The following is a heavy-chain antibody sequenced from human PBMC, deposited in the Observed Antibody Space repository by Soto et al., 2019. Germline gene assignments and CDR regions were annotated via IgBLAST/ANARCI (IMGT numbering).Heavy chain of an antibody. V-gene: IGHV2-5*02. D-gene: IGHD3-22*01. CDR1: GFSLTTSGVG. CDR2: IFWDDDK. CDR3: ASSSGYRIFDC. J-gene: IGHJ4*02. Sequence: QITLKESGPTLVKPTQTLTLTCTFSGFSLTTSGVGVGWIRQPPGKALEWLALIFWDDDKRYSPSLKSRLTITKATSKNQVVLTMTNMDPVDTATYYCASSSGYRIFDCWGQGTLVTVSS.